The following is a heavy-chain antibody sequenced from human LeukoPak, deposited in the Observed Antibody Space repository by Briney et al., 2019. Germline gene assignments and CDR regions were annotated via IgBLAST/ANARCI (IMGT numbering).Heavy chain of an antibody. CDR3: AKEIDSSGYYYFPAPFDY. CDR1: GFTFSSYA. J-gene: IGHJ4*02. Sequence: GGSLRLSCAASGFTFSSYAMSWVRQAPRKGLEWVSVISGDGSSTYHADSVKGRFTISRDNSKNTLYLQMNSLRAEDTAVYYCAKEIDSSGYYYFPAPFDYWGQGTLVTVSS. D-gene: IGHD3-22*01. CDR2: ISGDGSST. V-gene: IGHV3-23*01.